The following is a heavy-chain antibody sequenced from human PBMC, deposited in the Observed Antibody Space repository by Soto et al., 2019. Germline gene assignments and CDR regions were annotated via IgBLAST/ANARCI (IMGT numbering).Heavy chain of an antibody. D-gene: IGHD1-26*01. CDR3: AKDTNSGGPAQFDY. Sequence: SLNLSCSAAGFTLDDYAMHWVRQAPGKGLEWVSGISWDSGTLTYADSVKGRFTISRDNAKNSLYLQMNSLRSEDTAFYYCAKDTNSGGPAQFDYWGQGTLVTVS. CDR2: ISWDSGTL. J-gene: IGHJ4*02. CDR1: GFTLDDYA. V-gene: IGHV3-9*01.